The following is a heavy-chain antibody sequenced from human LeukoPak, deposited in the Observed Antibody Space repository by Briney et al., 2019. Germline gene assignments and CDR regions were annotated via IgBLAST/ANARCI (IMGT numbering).Heavy chain of an antibody. D-gene: IGHD5-12*01. V-gene: IGHV4-39*07. J-gene: IGHJ4*02. CDR1: GGSISSYY. CDR2: IYYSGST. Sequence: KASETLSLTCTVSGGSISSYYWGWIRQPPGKGLEWIGSIYYSGSTYYNPSLKSRVTISVDTSKNQFSLKLSSVTAADTAVYYCAREYSGYPWGYWGQGTLVTVSS. CDR3: AREYSGYPWGY.